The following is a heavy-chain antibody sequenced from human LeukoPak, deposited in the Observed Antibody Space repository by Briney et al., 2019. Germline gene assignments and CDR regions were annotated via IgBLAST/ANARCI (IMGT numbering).Heavy chain of an antibody. J-gene: IGHJ4*02. V-gene: IGHV3-7*03. CDR1: GFSFSNYW. CDR2: IKQDGSEK. D-gene: IGHD3-3*01. CDR3: ARETEYYDFWSGYYL. Sequence: GGSLRLSCAASGFSFSNYWMSWVRQAPGKGLEWVANIKQDGSEKYYVDSVKGRFTISRDNAKNSLYLQMNSLRAEDTAVYYCARETEYYDFWSGYYLWGQGTLVTVSS.